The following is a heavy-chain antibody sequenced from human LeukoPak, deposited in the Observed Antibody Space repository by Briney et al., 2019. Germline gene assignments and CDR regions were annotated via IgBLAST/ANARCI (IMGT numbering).Heavy chain of an antibody. Sequence: SSMKVSCKASGGTFSSYAISWVRQAPGQGLEWMGGIIPIFGTANYAQKFQGRVTITADESTSTAYMELSSLRSEDTAVYYCARARRYCSGGSCYPTWFDPWGQGTLVTVSS. CDR1: GGTFSSYA. V-gene: IGHV1-69*13. J-gene: IGHJ5*02. CDR3: ARARRYCSGGSCYPTWFDP. D-gene: IGHD2-15*01. CDR2: IIPIFGTA.